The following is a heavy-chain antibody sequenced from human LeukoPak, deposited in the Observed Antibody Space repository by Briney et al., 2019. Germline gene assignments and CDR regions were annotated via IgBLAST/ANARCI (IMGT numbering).Heavy chain of an antibody. CDR3: TSLITMVRGVIGLLNVN. V-gene: IGHV3-73*01. CDR2: IRSKANSYAT. D-gene: IGHD3-10*01. CDR1: GFTFSGSA. J-gene: IGHJ4*02. Sequence: PGGSLRLSCAASGFTFSGSAMHWVRQASGKGLEWVGRIRSKANSYATAFAASVKGRFTISRDDSKNTAYLQMNSLKTEDTVVYYCTSLITMVRGVIGLLNVNWGQGTLVTVSS.